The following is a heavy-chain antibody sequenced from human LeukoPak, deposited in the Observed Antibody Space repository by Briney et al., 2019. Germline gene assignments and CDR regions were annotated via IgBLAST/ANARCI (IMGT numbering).Heavy chain of an antibody. CDR1: GASMNGHY. J-gene: IGHJ3*02. CDR2: ISDSGST. V-gene: IGHV4-59*11. Sequence: SETLSLTCSVSGASMNGHYWTWIRLSPGKGLEWIGYISDSGSTSYNPSLRSRVIMALEASKTEFSLRLNSVTVADTAVYYCARGRQDFDTPAPYDVIDIWGQGTMVTVSS. D-gene: IGHD3-22*01. CDR3: ARGRQDFDTPAPYDVIDI.